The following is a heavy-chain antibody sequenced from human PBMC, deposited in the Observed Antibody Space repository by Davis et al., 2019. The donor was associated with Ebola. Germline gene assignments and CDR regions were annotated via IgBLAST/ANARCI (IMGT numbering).Heavy chain of an antibody. Sequence: GESLKISCAVSRFTFSSYAMNWVRQAPGKGLEWVSGISGSADKTYYADSVRGRFTISRDNSKNMVYLQMNSLRAEDTAVYYCAKLSPPRTFYDNYGMDVWGQGTTVTVSS. CDR1: RFTFSSYA. CDR2: ISGSADKT. J-gene: IGHJ6*02. V-gene: IGHV3-23*01. CDR3: AKLSPPRTFYDNYGMDV. D-gene: IGHD3-16*01.